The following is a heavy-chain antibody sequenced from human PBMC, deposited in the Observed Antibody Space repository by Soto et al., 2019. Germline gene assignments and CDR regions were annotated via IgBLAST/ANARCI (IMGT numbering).Heavy chain of an antibody. CDR1: GFTFSSYG. J-gene: IGHJ4*02. D-gene: IGHD3-10*01. Sequence: GGSLRLSCSASGFTFSSYGMHWVRQAPGKGLEWVAVIWYDGSNKYYADSVKGRFTISRDNSKNTLYLQMNSLRAEDTAVYYCARDPSSGSYWRIFDYWGQGTLVTVSS. V-gene: IGHV3-33*01. CDR2: IWYDGSNK. CDR3: ARDPSSGSYWRIFDY.